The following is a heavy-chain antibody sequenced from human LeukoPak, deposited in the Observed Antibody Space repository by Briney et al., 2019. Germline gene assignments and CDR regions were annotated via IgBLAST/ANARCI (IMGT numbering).Heavy chain of an antibody. CDR3: ARDRDTTMVTSFDY. Sequence: SVKGSCKASGYTFTGDYMHWVRQAPGQGLEWMGGIIPIFGTANYAQKFQGRVTITPDESTNTAYMELSSLRSEDTAVYYCARDRDTTMVTSFDYWGQGTLVTVSS. CDR2: IIPIFGTA. V-gene: IGHV1-69*13. CDR1: GYTFTGDY. J-gene: IGHJ4*02. D-gene: IGHD5-18*01.